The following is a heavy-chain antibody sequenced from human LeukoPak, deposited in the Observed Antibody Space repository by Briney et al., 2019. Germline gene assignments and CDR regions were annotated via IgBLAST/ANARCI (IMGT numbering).Heavy chain of an antibody. V-gene: IGHV4-34*01. J-gene: IGHJ3*02. Sequence: PSETLSLTCAVYGGPFSDYYWSWIRQPPGKGLEWIGKINHSGSTNYNPSLKSRVTISVDTSKNQFSLKLSSVTAADTAVYYCARERRVVPRVKRAFDIWGQGTMVTVSS. CDR2: INHSGST. CDR1: GGPFSDYY. CDR3: ARERRVVPRVKRAFDI.